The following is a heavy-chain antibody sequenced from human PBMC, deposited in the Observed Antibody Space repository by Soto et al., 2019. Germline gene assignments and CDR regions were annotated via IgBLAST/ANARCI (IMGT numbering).Heavy chain of an antibody. CDR1: GFTFSSYD. Sequence: GGSLRLSCAASGFTFSSYDMHWVRQATGKGLEWVSAIGTAGDTYYPGSVKGLFTISRENAKNSLYLQMNSLRAGVTAVYSCVGQAPCYGMDVSGQGTTFTVSS. D-gene: IGHD6-6*01. J-gene: IGHJ6*02. V-gene: IGHV3-13*01. CDR2: IGTAGDT. CDR3: VGQAPCYGMDV.